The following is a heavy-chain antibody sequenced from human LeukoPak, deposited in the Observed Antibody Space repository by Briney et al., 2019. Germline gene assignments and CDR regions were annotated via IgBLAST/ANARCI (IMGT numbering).Heavy chain of an antibody. V-gene: IGHV3-23*01. J-gene: IGHJ4*02. Sequence: GGSLRLSCEASGFTFSSHAMSWVRQAPGKGLEWVSAISGSGANTYYADSVKGRFTTSRDNSENTLHLQMNSLRAEDTAVYFCAKDRGASGSYPNFDYWGQGTLVTVSS. D-gene: IGHD3-10*01. CDR2: ISGSGANT. CDR1: GFTFSSHA. CDR3: AKDRGASGSYPNFDY.